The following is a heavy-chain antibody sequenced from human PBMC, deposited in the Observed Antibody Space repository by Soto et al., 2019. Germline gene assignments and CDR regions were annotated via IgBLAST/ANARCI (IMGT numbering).Heavy chain of an antibody. CDR3: ARVRAWFGEFEAFDI. Sequence: GSLRLSCAASGFTFSSYAMHWVRQAPGKGLEYVSAISSNGGSTYYANSVKGRFTISRDNSKNTLYLQMGGLRAEDMAVYYCARVRAWFGEFEAFDIWGQGTMVTVSS. CDR2: ISSNGGST. D-gene: IGHD3-10*01. J-gene: IGHJ3*02. V-gene: IGHV3-64*01. CDR1: GFTFSSYA.